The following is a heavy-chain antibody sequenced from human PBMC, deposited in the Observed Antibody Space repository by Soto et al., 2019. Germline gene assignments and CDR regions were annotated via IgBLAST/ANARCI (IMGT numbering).Heavy chain of an antibody. CDR3: ASSGVATGYFDY. J-gene: IGHJ4*02. CDR2: IYYSGST. Sequence: SETLSLTCAVSSGSISSSNWWSWVRQPPGKGLEWIGSIYYSGSTYYNPSLKSRVTISVDTSKNQFSLKLSSVTAADTAVYYCASSGVATGYFDYWGQGTQVTVSS. V-gene: IGHV4-39*01. CDR1: SGSISSSNW. D-gene: IGHD5-12*01.